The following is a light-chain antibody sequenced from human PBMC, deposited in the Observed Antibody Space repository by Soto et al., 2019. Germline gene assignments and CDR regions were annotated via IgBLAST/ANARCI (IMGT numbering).Light chain of an antibody. Sequence: QPVLTQPPSASGTPGQRVTISCSGSSSNIESNFVYWYQQFPGTAPRLLIYRNNQRPSGVPDRFSGSKSGTSASLAISALRSEDEADYFCTVWDDRLRGRLFGGGTQLTVL. V-gene: IGLV1-47*01. CDR2: RNN. J-gene: IGLJ2*01. CDR3: TVWDDRLRGRL. CDR1: SSNIESNF.